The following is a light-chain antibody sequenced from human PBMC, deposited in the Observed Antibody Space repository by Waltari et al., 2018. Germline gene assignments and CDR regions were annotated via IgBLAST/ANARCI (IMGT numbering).Light chain of an antibody. CDR1: QTISSY. CDR2: GAS. J-gene: IGKJ4*01. CDR3: QQSFSTPLT. V-gene: IGKV1-39*01. Sequence: DIQMTQSPSSLSASVGDRVTITCRASQTISSYLNWYQQKVGKVPKLLIYGASSLQSGVPSRFSGSGSGTDFTLTISSLQPEDFATYYCQQSFSTPLTFGGGTKVEIK.